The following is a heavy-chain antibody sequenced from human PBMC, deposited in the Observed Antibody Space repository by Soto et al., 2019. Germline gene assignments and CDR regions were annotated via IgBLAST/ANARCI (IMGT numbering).Heavy chain of an antibody. V-gene: IGHV4-34*01. Sequence: SETLSLTCAVYGGSFSGYYWSWIRQPPGKGLEWIGEINHSGSTNYNPSLKSRVTISVDTSKNQFSLKLSSVTAADTAVYYCARAWQQLRYFDYWGQGTLVTASS. CDR2: INHSGST. CDR1: GGSFSGYY. CDR3: ARAWQQLRYFDY. D-gene: IGHD6-13*01. J-gene: IGHJ4*02.